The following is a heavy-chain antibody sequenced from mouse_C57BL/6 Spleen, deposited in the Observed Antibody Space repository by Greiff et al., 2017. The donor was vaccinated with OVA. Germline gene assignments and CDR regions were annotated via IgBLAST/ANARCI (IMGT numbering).Heavy chain of an antibody. CDR2: INPNNGGT. CDR1: GYTFTDYN. Sequence: EVQLQESGPELVKPGASVKIPCKASGYTFTDYNMDWVKQSPGKSLEWIGDINPNNGGTIYNQKFKGKATLTVDKSSSTAYMELRSLTSEDTAVYYCARRELLRAWFAYWGQGTLVTVSA. V-gene: IGHV1-18*01. CDR3: ARRELLRAWFAY. D-gene: IGHD1-1*01. J-gene: IGHJ3*01.